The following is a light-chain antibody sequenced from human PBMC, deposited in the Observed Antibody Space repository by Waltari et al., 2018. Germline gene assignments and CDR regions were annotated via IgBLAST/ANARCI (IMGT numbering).Light chain of an antibody. V-gene: IGLV2-14*03. CDR2: GVS. CDR3: CSYTTSSTWV. J-gene: IGLJ2*01. Sequence: QSAPTQPPSVSGSPGQSVTISCTGTSSDVGTYNYVSWYQQHPGKAPKLMIYGVSNRPSGVSDRFPGSKSGNTASLTISGLQAEDEADYYCCSYTTSSTWVFGGGTRLTVL. CDR1: SSDVGTYNY.